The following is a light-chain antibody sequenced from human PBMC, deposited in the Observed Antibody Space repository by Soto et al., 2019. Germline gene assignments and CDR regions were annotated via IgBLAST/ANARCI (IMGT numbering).Light chain of an antibody. V-gene: IGLV1-44*01. CDR2: SNN. CDR3: AAWDDSLNGPV. Sequence: QSVLTQPPSASGTPGQRVTISCSGSSSNIGSNTVNWYQQLPGTAPKLLIYSNNRRPSGVPDRFSGFKSGTSAFLAISGLQSEDEADYYCAAWDDSLNGPVFGGGTQLTVL. CDR1: SSNIGSNT. J-gene: IGLJ2*01.